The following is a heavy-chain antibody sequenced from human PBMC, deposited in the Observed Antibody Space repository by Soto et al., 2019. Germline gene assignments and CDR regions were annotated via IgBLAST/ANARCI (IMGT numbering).Heavy chain of an antibody. D-gene: IGHD6-19*01. Sequence: QVQLVESGGGVVQPGRSLRLSCAASGFTFSSYAMHWVRQAPGKGLEWVAVMSYDGSNKYYADSVKGRFTISRDNSKNTLSLQMNSLRAEDTAVYYCARDNSPYSSGWHNRHFDYWGQGTLCTVSS. CDR2: MSYDGSNK. CDR1: GFTFSSYA. CDR3: ARDNSPYSSGWHNRHFDY. V-gene: IGHV3-30-3*01. J-gene: IGHJ4*02.